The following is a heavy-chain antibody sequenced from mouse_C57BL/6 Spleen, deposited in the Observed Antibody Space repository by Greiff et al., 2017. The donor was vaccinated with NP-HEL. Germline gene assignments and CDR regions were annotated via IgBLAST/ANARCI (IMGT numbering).Heavy chain of an antibody. CDR3: ARSYGN. Sequence: QVQLQQPGAELVKPGASVKLSCKASGYTFTSYWMQWVKQRPGQGLEWIGEIDPSDSYTNYNQKFKGKATLTVDTSSSTAYMQLSSLTSEDSAVYYCARSYGNWGQGTTLTVSS. D-gene: IGHD2-10*02. CDR2: IDPSDSYT. J-gene: IGHJ2*01. CDR1: GYTFTSYW. V-gene: IGHV1-50*01.